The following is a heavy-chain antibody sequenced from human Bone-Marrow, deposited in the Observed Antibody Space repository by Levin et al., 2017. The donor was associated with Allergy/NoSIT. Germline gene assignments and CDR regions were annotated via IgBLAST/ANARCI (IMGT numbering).Heavy chain of an antibody. CDR2: ISYSGTT. Sequence: SETLSLTCTVSGGSISTTTYYWGWIRQPPGKGLEWLGSISYSGTTYYNPSLKSRVTISEDTSKNQFSLKLPSVTAEDTAVYFCASQYSASSTWGYWGQGTLVNVSS. D-gene: IGHD1-26*01. V-gene: IGHV4-39*07. CDR1: GGSISTTTYY. J-gene: IGHJ4*02. CDR3: ASQYSASSTWGY.